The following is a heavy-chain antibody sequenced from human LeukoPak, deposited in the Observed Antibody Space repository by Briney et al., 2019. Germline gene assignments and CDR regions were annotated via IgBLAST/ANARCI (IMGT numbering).Heavy chain of an antibody. CDR2: IYYSGST. Sequence: PSETLSLTCTVSGGSISSYYWIWIRQPPGKGLEWIGYIYYSGSTNYNPSLKSRVTISVDTSKNQFSLKLSSVTAADTAVYYCARVYYSNSYDYWYFDLWGRGTLVTVSS. D-gene: IGHD6-13*01. CDR3: ARVYYSNSYDYWYFDL. V-gene: IGHV4-59*01. J-gene: IGHJ2*01. CDR1: GGSISSYY.